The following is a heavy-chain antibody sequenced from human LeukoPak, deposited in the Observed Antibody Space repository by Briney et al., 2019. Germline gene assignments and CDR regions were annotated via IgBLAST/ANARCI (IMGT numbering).Heavy chain of an antibody. CDR1: GGSISSGGYY. J-gene: IGHJ3*02. V-gene: IGHV4-31*03. Sequence: SQTLSLTCTVSGGSISSGGYYWSWIRQHPGKGLEWIGYIYYSGSTYYNPSLKSRVTISVDTSKNQFSLKLSSVTAADTAVYYCARGMTGDNYGFWSGYYPSDAFDIWGQGTMVTVSS. CDR2: IYYSGST. CDR3: ARGMTGDNYGFWSGYYPSDAFDI. D-gene: IGHD3-3*01.